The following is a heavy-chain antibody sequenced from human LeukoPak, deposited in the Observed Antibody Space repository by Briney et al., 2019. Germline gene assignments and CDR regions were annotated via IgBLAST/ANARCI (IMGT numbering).Heavy chain of an antibody. J-gene: IGHJ4*02. D-gene: IGHD3-22*01. CDR3: ARRPYYYDSLDY. V-gene: IGHV3-30*04. Sequence: GGSLRLSCAASGFTFSSYVMHWVRQAPGKGLEWVAIISYDGSNEYYADSVKGRFTISRDNSKNTLYLQMNSLRAADTALYYCARRPYYYDSLDYWGQGTLVTVSS. CDR2: ISYDGSNE. CDR1: GFTFSSYV.